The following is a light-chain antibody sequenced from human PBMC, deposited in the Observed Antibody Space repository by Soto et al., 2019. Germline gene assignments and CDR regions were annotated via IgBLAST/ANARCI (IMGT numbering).Light chain of an antibody. V-gene: IGLV2-14*01. CDR1: SSDVGAYNS. CDR3: SSFAGSPVV. Sequence: QSALTQPASVSGSPGQSITISCTGTSSDVGAYNSVAWYQHNPGKAPKLMIYDVSNRPSGVSSRFSGSKSANTASLSISGLQADDEADYYCSSFAGSPVVFGGGTKLTVL. CDR2: DVS. J-gene: IGLJ2*01.